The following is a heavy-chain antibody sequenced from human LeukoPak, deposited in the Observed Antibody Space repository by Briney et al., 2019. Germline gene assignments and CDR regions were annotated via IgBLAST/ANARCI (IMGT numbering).Heavy chain of an antibody. CDR3: ATFFGRCSSTSCSHTHNWFDP. CDR1: GGSFSGYY. Sequence: PSETLSLTCAVYGGSFSGYYWSWIRQPPGKGLEWIGYIYYSGSTYYNPSLKSRVTISVDTSKNQFSLKLSSVTAADTAVYYCATFFGRCSSTSCSHTHNWFDPWGQGTLVTVSS. J-gene: IGHJ5*02. D-gene: IGHD2-2*01. V-gene: IGHV4-59*06. CDR2: IYYSGST.